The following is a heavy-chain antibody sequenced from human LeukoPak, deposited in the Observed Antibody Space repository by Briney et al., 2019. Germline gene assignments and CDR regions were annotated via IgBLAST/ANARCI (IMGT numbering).Heavy chain of an antibody. J-gene: IGHJ5*02. CDR1: GYTFTSYG. CDR2: ISAYNGNT. D-gene: IGHD6-13*01. V-gene: IGHV1-18*01. CDR3: ARVPFIAAAVTGFDP. Sequence: ASVKVSCKASGYTFTSYGISWVRQAPGQGLEWMGWISAYNGNTNYAQKLQGRVTMTTDTSTSTAYMELRSLRSDDTAVYYCARVPFIAAAVTGFDPWGQGTLVTVSS.